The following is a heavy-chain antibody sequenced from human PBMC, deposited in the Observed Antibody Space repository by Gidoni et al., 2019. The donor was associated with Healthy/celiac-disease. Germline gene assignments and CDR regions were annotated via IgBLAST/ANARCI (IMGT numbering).Heavy chain of an antibody. CDR3: AREWRQWGTSPRNDAFDI. CDR2: IYYSGST. V-gene: IGHV4-59*01. J-gene: IGHJ3*02. CDR1: GGSIRSYY. Sequence: QVQLQESGPGLVKPSETLSLTCTVSGGSIRSYYWSWILQPPGKGLEWIGYIYYSGSTNYNPPLKGRVTISVDTSKNQFSLKLSSGTAADTAVYYCAREWRQWGTSPRNDAFDIWGQGTMVTVSS. D-gene: IGHD6-19*01.